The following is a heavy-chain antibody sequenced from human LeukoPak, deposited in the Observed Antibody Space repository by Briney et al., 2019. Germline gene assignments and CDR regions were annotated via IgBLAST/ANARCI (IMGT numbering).Heavy chain of an antibody. CDR3: ARDLITPTAMVTGGFDY. CDR1: GFNFSIFA. V-gene: IGHV3-74*01. Sequence: GGSLRLSCAGSGFNFSIFAMNWVRQAPGKGLVWVSRINSDGSSASYADSVKGRFTISRDNAKNTLYLQMNSLRAEDTAVYYCARDLITPTAMVTGGFDYWGQGTLVTVSS. J-gene: IGHJ4*02. D-gene: IGHD5-18*01. CDR2: INSDGSSA.